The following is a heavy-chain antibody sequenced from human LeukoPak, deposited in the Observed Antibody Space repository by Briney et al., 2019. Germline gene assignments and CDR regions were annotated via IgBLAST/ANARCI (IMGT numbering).Heavy chain of an antibody. Sequence: ASVKVSCKASGFTFSSYDINWVRQATGQGLEWMGWVNPNSGNTGHAQKFEGRVTITRDTSISTSYMELSSLRTEDTAVYYCAVRRTQLGAFDIWGQGTMVTVSS. CDR2: VNPNSGNT. D-gene: IGHD5-24*01. V-gene: IGHV1-8*01. CDR3: AVRRTQLGAFDI. J-gene: IGHJ3*02. CDR1: GFTFSSYD.